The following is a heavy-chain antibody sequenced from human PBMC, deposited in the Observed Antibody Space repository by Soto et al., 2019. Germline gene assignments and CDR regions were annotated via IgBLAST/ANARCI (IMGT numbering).Heavy chain of an antibody. CDR3: ARVKYCSGGSCYLYYFDY. CDR2: INPNSGGT. Sequence: ASGKVSCKASGYTFTGYYMHWVRQAPGQGLEWMGWINPNSGGTNYAQKFQGRVTMTRDTSISTAYMELSRLRSDDTAVYYCARVKYCSGGSCYLYYFDYRRQVTLVTVCS. CDR1: GYTFTGYY. J-gene: IGHJ4*02. V-gene: IGHV1-2*02. D-gene: IGHD2-15*01.